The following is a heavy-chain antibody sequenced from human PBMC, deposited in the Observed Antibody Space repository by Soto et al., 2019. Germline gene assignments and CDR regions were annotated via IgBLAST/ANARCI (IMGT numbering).Heavy chain of an antibody. D-gene: IGHD1-26*01. CDR1: GGSFSKYG. V-gene: IGHV1-69*01. J-gene: IGHJ6*02. Sequence: QVQLVQSGAEVKMPGSSVRVSCKASGGSFSKYGISWVRQAPGQGLEWMGGIIPMFGIGNYAEKFQGRVTITADESTSASHMELSSLRSEDTAVYFCARGYRENYFYDMDVWGQGTTVTVSS. CDR2: IIPMFGIG. CDR3: ARGYRENYFYDMDV.